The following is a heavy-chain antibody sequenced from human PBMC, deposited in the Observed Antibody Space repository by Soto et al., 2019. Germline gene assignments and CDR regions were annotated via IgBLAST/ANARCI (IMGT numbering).Heavy chain of an antibody. Sequence: GGSLRLSCAASGFTFSDYYMSWIRQAPGKGLEWVSYISSSGSSIYYADSVKGRFTISRDNAKNSLYLQMNSLTAEDTAVYYCARVGVNSSSSQYYYYGMDVRGQGTTVTVSS. J-gene: IGHJ6*02. V-gene: IGHV3-11*01. CDR3: ARVGVNSSSSQYYYYGMDV. D-gene: IGHD6-6*01. CDR2: ISSSGSSI. CDR1: GFTFSDYY.